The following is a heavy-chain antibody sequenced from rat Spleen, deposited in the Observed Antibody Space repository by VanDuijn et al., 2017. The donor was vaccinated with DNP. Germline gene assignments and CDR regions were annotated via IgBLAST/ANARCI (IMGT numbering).Heavy chain of an antibody. CDR1: GFTFSDHN. CDR2: SSYDGSRV. V-gene: IGHV5-7*01. J-gene: IGHJ2*01. CDR3: AKDMETRVYYGLGGFDY. D-gene: IGHD1-6*01. Sequence: EVQLVESGGGLVQSGRSLKLSCAASGFTFSDHNMAWVGQVPKKGLEWVASSSYDGSRVHYRDSVKGRFTISRDNTKSTLYLKMESLRSEDTATYYCAKDMETRVYYGLGGFDYWGQGVMVTVSS.